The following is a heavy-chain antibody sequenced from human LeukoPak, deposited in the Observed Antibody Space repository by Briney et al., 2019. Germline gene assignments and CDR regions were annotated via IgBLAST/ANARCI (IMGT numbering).Heavy chain of an antibody. CDR2: INHSGST. CDR1: GGSFSGYY. CDR3: ARVSYCSSTSCYLQGYYGMDV. V-gene: IGHV4-34*01. J-gene: IGHJ6*02. Sequence: SETLSLTCAVYGGSFSGYYWSWIRQPPGKGLEWIGEINHSGSTNYNPSLKSRVTISVDTSKNQFSLKLSSVTAADTAVYYCARVSYCSSTSCYLQGYYGMDVWGQGTTVTVSS. D-gene: IGHD2-2*01.